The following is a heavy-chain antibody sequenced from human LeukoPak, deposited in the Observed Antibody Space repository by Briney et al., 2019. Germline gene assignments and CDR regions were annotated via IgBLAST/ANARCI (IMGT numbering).Heavy chain of an antibody. CDR1: GGSISSYY. Sequence: ETLSLTCTVSGGSISSYYWSWVRQAPGKGLEFVSGISGSGGTTYYADSVKGRFTIFRDNSDNTLYLQMNSLRVEDTALYYCAKDRSGYDYYGQYYFDYWGQGALVTVSS. CDR3: AKDRSGYDYYGQYYFDY. J-gene: IGHJ4*02. CDR2: ISGSGGTT. D-gene: IGHD5-12*01. V-gene: IGHV3-23*01.